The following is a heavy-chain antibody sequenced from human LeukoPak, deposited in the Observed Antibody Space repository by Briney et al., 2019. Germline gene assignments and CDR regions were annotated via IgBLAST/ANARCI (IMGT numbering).Heavy chain of an antibody. CDR1: GFTLDEYA. V-gene: IGHV3-43*02. D-gene: IGHD4-23*01. CDR2: ISGDGGTT. J-gene: IGHJ4*02. CDR3: VHFDGGNSHY. Sequence: GGSLRLACAAAGFTLDEYAIHWVRQAPCKVLEWVSLISGDGGTTYYAHSMKGRFTISRDNSKNSLYLQMNSLRPEHPALYYCVHFDGGNSHYWGQGTLVTVSS.